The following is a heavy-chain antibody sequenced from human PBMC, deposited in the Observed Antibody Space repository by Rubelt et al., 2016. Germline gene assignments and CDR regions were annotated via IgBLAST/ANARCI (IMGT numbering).Heavy chain of an antibody. D-gene: IGHD1-26*01. V-gene: IGHV3-15*01. CDR1: GFTFSNAW. Sequence: VQLVESGGGLVKPGGSLRLSCAASGFTFSNAWMSWVRQAPGKGLEWVGRIKSKTDGGTTDYAAPVKGRFTISRDDSKNTLYLQMNSLKTEDTAVYYCTTDSPQTGIGRNDYWGQGTLVTVSS. J-gene: IGHJ4*02. CDR3: TTDSPQTGIGRNDY. CDR2: IKSKTDGGTT.